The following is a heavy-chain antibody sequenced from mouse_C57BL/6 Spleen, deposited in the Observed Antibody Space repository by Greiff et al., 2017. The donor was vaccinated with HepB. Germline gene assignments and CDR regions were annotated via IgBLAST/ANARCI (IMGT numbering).Heavy chain of an antibody. D-gene: IGHD1-1*01. Sequence: QVHVKQSGPGLVQPSQSLSITCTVSGFSLTSYGVHWVRQSPGKGLEWLGVIWSGGSTDYNAAFISRLSISKDNSKSQVFFKMNSLQADDTAIYYCARSNYGSSWNWYFDVWGTGTTVTVSS. CDR3: ARSNYGSSWNWYFDV. J-gene: IGHJ1*03. CDR2: IWSGGST. CDR1: GFSLTSYG. V-gene: IGHV2-2*01.